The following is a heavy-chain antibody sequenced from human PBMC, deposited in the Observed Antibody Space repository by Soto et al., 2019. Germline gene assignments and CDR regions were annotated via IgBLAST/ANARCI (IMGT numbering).Heavy chain of an antibody. CDR3: ARDDVGLEGGSGIDY. CDR1: GDTFSSYA. J-gene: IGHJ4*02. D-gene: IGHD2-15*01. Sequence: QVQLVQSGAEVKKPGSSVKVSCKASGDTFSSYAISWVRQAPGQGLEWMGGIIPIFGTANYAQKYQGRVTITADESTSTAYMELSSLRSEDTAVYYCARDDVGLEGGSGIDYWGQGTLVTVSS. CDR2: IIPIFGTA. V-gene: IGHV1-69*12.